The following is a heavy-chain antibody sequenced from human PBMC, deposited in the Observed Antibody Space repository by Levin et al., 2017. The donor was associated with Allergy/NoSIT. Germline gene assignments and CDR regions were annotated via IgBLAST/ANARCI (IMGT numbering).Heavy chain of an antibody. D-gene: IGHD4-11*01. Sequence: PGGSLRLSCAASGFTFSSYWMSWVRQAPGKGLEWVANIKQDGSEKYYVDSVKGRFTISRDNAKNSLDLQMNSLRAEDTAVYYCARVSNNGDNSKYRWFDPWGQGTLVTVSS. CDR1: GFTFSSYW. CDR2: IKQDGSEK. V-gene: IGHV3-7*01. J-gene: IGHJ5*02. CDR3: ARVSNNGDNSKYRWFDP.